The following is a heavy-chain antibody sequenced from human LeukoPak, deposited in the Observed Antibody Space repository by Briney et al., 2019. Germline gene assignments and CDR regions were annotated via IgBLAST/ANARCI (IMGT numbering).Heavy chain of an antibody. CDR3: ARLIAAAGTGIDY. V-gene: IGHV4-31*03. Sequence: PSGTLSLTCTVSGGSISSGGYYWSWIRQHPGKGLEWIGYIYYSGSTYYNPSLKSRVTISVDTSKNQFSLKLSSVTAAHTAVYYCARLIAAAGTGIDYWGQGTLVTVSS. CDR1: GGSISSGGYY. J-gene: IGHJ4*02. D-gene: IGHD6-13*01. CDR2: IYYSGST.